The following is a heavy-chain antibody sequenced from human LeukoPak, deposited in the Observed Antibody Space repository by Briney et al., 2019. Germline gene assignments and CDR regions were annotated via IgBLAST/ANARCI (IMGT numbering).Heavy chain of an antibody. CDR2: IYTSGST. CDR3: AREGPLYYYDSSGYHIL. J-gene: IGHJ1*01. CDR1: GGSISSGSYY. Sequence: SETLSLTCTVSGGSISSGSYYWSWIRQPAGKGLEWIVRIYTSGSTNYNPSLKSRVTISVDTSKNQFSLKLSSVTAADTAVYYCAREGPLYYYDSSGYHILWGQGTLVTVSA. V-gene: IGHV4-61*02. D-gene: IGHD3-22*01.